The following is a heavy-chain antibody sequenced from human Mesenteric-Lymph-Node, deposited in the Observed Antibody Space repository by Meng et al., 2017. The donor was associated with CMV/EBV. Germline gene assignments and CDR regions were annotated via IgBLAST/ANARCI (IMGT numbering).Heavy chain of an antibody. CDR3: ARETYYYDSSGSHYYYYGMDV. CDR2: ISSSSTI. D-gene: IGHD3-22*01. V-gene: IGHV3-69-1*02. Sequence: GESLKISCEASGFTVSYNYMSWVRQAPGKGLEWVSSISSSSTIYYADSVKGRFTISRDNAKNSLYLQMNSLRAEDTAVYYCARETYYYDSSGSHYYYYGMDVWGQGTTVTVSS. CDR1: GFTVSYNY. J-gene: IGHJ6*02.